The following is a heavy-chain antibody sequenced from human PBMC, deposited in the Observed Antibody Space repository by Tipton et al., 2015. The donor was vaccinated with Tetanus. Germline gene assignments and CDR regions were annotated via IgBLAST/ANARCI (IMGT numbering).Heavy chain of an antibody. V-gene: IGHV3-23*01. CDR3: AREVGDSPRPSYYGMDV. D-gene: IGHD2-15*01. CDR1: GFTFSHFA. Sequence: SLRLSCVASGFTFSHFAVSWVRRAXXRGLEWVSSLSHDGCNIYXXXFARGRFTISRDNSKNTLFLQMDDLRAEDTAVYYCAREVGDSPRPSYYGMDVWGQGTTVTVSS. CDR2: LSHDGCNI. J-gene: IGHJ6*02.